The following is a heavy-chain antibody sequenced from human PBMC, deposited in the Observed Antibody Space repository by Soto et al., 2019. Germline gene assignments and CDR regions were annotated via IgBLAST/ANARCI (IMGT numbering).Heavy chain of an antibody. D-gene: IGHD3-10*01. CDR1: GGRNNSNT. V-gene: IGHV1-69*04. CDR2: IIPILGIA. CDR3: AREEYYYGSGAFFDY. J-gene: IGHJ4*02. Sequence: KARGGRNNSNTSCWVRQSKKQGLEWMGRIIPILGIANYAQKFQGRVTITADKSTSTAYMELSSLRSEDTAVYYCAREEYYYGSGAFFDYWGQGTLVSVSS.